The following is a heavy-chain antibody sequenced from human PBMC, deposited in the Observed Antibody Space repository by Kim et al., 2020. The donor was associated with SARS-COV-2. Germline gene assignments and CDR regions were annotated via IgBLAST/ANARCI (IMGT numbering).Heavy chain of an antibody. V-gene: IGHV3-9*01. CDR3: VKVVPGPIVCQFDH. CDR2: ISWNSVSM. D-gene: IGHD2-2*01. Sequence: GGSLRLSCAASGFTFGDYGMHWVRQAPGKGLEWVSGISWNSVSMGYADSVKGRFTVSRDNARNFLYLQMNSLIPEDTDFYYCVKVVPGPIVCQFDHWSQGTMVTVSA. CDR1: GFTFGDYG. J-gene: IGHJ4*02.